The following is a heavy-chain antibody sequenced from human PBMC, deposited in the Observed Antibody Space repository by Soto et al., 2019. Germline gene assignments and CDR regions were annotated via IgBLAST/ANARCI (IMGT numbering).Heavy chain of an antibody. CDR2: IYQSGST. CDR1: GGSISSGGYS. CDR3: ARCAYYDFWSGYS. Sequence: PSETLSLTCAVSGGSISSGGYSWSWTRQPPGKGLEWIGYIYQSGSTYYNPSLKSRGTISVDTSKNQFSLKLSSVTAADTVVYYCARCAYYDFWSGYSWGQGTLVTVSS. V-gene: IGHV4-30-2*01. D-gene: IGHD3-3*01. J-gene: IGHJ5*02.